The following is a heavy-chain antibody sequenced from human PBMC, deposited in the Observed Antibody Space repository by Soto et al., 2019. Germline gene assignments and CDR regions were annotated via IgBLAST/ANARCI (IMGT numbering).Heavy chain of an antibody. V-gene: IGHV3-33*01. D-gene: IGHD1-26*01. CDR3: ARGRVDGGELDL. J-gene: IGHJ4*02. CDR1: GFTFRTYG. Sequence: VQLVESGGGVVQPGRSLRLSCAASGFTFRTYGMYWVRQAPGKGLEWVAVIWYDASSKYYADSVKGRFTISSDNSENTLYLQMNGLRAEDTAVYYCARGRVDGGELDLWGQGTLVTVSS. CDR2: IWYDASSK.